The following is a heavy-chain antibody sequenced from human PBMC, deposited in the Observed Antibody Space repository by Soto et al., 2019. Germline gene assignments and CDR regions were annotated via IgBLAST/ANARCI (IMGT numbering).Heavy chain of an antibody. D-gene: IGHD1-26*01. CDR1: GVSFRSYT. Sequence: GGALRVSCVASGVSFRSYTMNWVRQAPGKGLEWVSGVSGNGGNTYYADSVKGRFSISRDNSKNTLYLQLNSLRAEDTAIYYCAKDRMGASGWFDPWGQGTPVTVPS. V-gene: IGHV3-23*01. J-gene: IGHJ5*02. CDR2: VSGNGGNT. CDR3: AKDRMGASGWFDP.